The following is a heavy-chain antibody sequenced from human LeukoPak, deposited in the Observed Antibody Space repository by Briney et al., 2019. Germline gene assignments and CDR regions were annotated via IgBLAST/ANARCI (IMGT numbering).Heavy chain of an antibody. Sequence: GGSLRLSCAASGFIFSDYYMSWIRQAPGKGLEWVSYISSSSRYTNYADYVKGRFTISRDNAKNSLYLQMNSLRAEDTAVYYCARDWNGDDYFDYWGQGTLVTVSS. CDR2: ISSSSRYT. V-gene: IGHV3-11*05. CDR1: GFIFSDYY. CDR3: ARDWNGDDYFDY. J-gene: IGHJ4*02. D-gene: IGHD1-1*01.